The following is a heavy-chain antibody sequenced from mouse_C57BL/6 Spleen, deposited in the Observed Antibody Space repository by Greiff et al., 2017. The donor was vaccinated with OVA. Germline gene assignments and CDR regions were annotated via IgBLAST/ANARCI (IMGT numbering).Heavy chain of an antibody. CDR1: GFTFSDAW. J-gene: IGHJ1*03. CDR2: IRNKANNHAT. V-gene: IGHV6-6*01. CDR3: TKIEISPYYCGSSYWYFGV. Sequence: DVMLVESGGGLVQPGGSMKLSCAASGFTFSDAWMDWVRQSPEKGLEWVAEIRNKANNHATYYAESAKGRFTISRDDSKSSVDLQMNSLRAEDTGIYYCTKIEISPYYCGSSYWYFGVWGTGTTVTVSS. D-gene: IGHD1-1*01.